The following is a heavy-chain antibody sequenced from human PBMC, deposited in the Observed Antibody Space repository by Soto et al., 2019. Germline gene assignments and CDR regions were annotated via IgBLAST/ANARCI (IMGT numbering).Heavy chain of an antibody. V-gene: IGHV1-69*06. Sequence: SVKVSCKASGGTFSSYAISWVRQAPGQGLEWMGGIIPIFGTANYAQKFQGRVTITADKSTSTAYMELSSLRSEDTAVYYCARGSVRDGYNSEAFDISGHGTMVTVS. J-gene: IGHJ3*02. CDR1: GGTFSSYA. CDR2: IIPIFGTA. CDR3: ARGSVRDGYNSEAFDI. D-gene: IGHD5-12*01.